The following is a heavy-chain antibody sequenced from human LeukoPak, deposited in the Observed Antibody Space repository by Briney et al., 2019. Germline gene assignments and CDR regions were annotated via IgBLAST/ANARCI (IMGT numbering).Heavy chain of an antibody. CDR1: GFTFSSYA. CDR3: AKDRRSSNWLHDY. V-gene: IGHV3-23*01. D-gene: IGHD6-13*01. J-gene: IGHJ4*02. Sequence: GGSLRLSCAASGFTFSSYAMSWVRQAPGKGLECVSGISGSGSSTYYADSVKGRFTISRDNSKITLYLQMSGLRAEDTAVYYCAKDRRSSNWLHDYWGQGTLVTVSS. CDR2: ISGSGSST.